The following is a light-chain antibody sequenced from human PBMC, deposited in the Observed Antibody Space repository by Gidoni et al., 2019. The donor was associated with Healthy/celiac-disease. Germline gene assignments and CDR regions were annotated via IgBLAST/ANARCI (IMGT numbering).Light chain of an antibody. Sequence: SSELTQDPAVSVALGQTVRSTCQGDSLRSYYASWYQQKPGQAPVLVIYGKNNRPSGIPDRFSGSSSGNTASLTITGSQAEDEADYYCNSRDSSGNHVVFGGGTKLTV. V-gene: IGLV3-19*01. J-gene: IGLJ2*01. CDR2: GKN. CDR1: SLRSYY. CDR3: NSRDSSGNHVV.